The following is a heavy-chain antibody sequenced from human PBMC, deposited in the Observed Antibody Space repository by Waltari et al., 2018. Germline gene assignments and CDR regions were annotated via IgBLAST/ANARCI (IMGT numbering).Heavy chain of an antibody. Sequence: EVQLLESGGGLVQPGGSLRLSCTVSGFTFRDYAMTWVRQAPGKGMDGVSLVGMGGAATYDADSVKGRFSISRDNSRNTLYLQMNSLRAEDTAMYYCAKRGAPGELWFFDYWGQGNLVTVSS. CDR3: AKRGAPGELWFFDY. J-gene: IGHJ4*02. CDR1: GFTFRDYA. D-gene: IGHD2-21*01. V-gene: IGHV3-23*03. CDR2: VGMGGAAT.